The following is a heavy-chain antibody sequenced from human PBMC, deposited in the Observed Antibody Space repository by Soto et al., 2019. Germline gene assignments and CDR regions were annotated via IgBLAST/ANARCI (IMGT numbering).Heavy chain of an antibody. J-gene: IGHJ2*01. V-gene: IGHV1-69*06. CDR1: EDTFRNYA. CDR3: AIRTGQLAIISEFDGDWFFEV. Sequence: QVELVQSGAEVKKPGSSVKVSCQASEDTFRNYAISWVRQAPGQGLEWMGGIIPIFGTANYAQKFQGRVTITADTSANTVYLELSSLRSEDTAVYYCAIRTGQLAIISEFDGDWFFEVWGRGTLVTVSS. D-gene: IGHD2-2*01. CDR2: IIPIFGTA.